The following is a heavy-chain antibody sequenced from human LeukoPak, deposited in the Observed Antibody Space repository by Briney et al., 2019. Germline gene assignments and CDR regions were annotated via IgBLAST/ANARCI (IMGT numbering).Heavy chain of an antibody. V-gene: IGHV3-23*01. CDR3: AKGYSSGWLPD. CDR1: GFTFSSYA. J-gene: IGHJ4*02. D-gene: IGHD6-19*01. Sequence: GGSLRLSCAASGFTFSSYAMTWVRQAPGKGLEGVSAIGGSGSGGDTYYADSVKGRFTISRDNSKNTLYLQMNSLRAEDTAVYYCAKGYSSGWLPDWGQGTLVTVSS. CDR2: IGGSGSGGDT.